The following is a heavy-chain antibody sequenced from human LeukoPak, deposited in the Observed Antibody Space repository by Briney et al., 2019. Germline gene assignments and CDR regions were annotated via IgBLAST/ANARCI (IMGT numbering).Heavy chain of an antibody. CDR1: GGSISSYY. J-gene: IGHJ4*02. V-gene: IGHV4-59*01. Sequence: SETLSLTCTVSGGSISSYYWSWIQQPPGKGLEWIGYIYYSGSTNYNPSLKSRVTISVDTSKNQFSLKLSSVTAADTAVYYCARGRLRLGELYPYYFDYWGQGTLVTVSS. CDR3: ARGRLRLGELYPYYFDY. CDR2: IYYSGST. D-gene: IGHD3-16*01.